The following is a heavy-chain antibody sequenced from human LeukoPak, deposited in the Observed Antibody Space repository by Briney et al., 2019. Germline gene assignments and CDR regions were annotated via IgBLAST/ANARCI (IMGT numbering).Heavy chain of an antibody. Sequence: GGSLRLSCAASGFTFSSYAMSWVRQAPGKGLEWVSYISSSSSYTNYADSVKGRFTISRDNAKNSLYLQMNSLRAEDTAVYYCARDSELGTPVGAFDIWGQGTMVTVSS. CDR2: ISSSSSYT. D-gene: IGHD7-27*01. J-gene: IGHJ3*02. CDR3: ARDSELGTPVGAFDI. V-gene: IGHV3-11*05. CDR1: GFTFSSYA.